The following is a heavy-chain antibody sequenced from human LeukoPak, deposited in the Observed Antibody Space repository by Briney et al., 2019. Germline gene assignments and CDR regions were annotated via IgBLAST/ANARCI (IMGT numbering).Heavy chain of an antibody. CDR3: AKGTGSYYFRFDY. V-gene: IGHV3-23*01. Sequence: GGSLRLSCAASGFTFSSYAMSWVRQAPGKGLEWVSTISGSGGSTYYADSVKGRFTISRDNSKNTLYLQMNSLRAEDTAVYYCAKGTGSYYFRFDYWGQGTLVTVSS. D-gene: IGHD1-26*01. CDR1: GFTFSSYA. J-gene: IGHJ4*02. CDR2: ISGSGGST.